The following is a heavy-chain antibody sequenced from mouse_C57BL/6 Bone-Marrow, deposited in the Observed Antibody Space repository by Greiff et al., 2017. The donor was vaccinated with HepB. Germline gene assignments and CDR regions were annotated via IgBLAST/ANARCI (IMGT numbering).Heavy chain of an antibody. CDR3: ARGYYYGSSY. J-gene: IGHJ2*01. CDR2: ISSGSSTI. Sequence: EVKLMESGGGLVKPGGSLKLSCAASGFTFSDYGMHWVRQAPEKGLEWVAYISSGSSTIYYADTVKGRCTITRDNAKNTLFLQVTSLSSEDTAMYYCARGYYYGSSYWGQGTTPTVSA. CDR1: GFTFSDYG. V-gene: IGHV5-17*01. D-gene: IGHD1-1*01.